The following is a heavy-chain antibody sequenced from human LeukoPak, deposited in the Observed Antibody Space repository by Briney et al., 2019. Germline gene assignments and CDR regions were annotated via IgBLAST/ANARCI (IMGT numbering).Heavy chain of an antibody. CDR1: RFTSTSYW. CDR2: IKHDGSDT. CDR3: ARRIAATGMKYFDY. Sequence: PGGSLRLSCAASRFTSTSYWMSWVRQAPGRGLEWVANIKHDGSDTNYVDSVKGRFTISRDNAKHSLYLQMNSLRAEDTAMYYCARRIAATGMKYFDYWGQGTLVTVSS. V-gene: IGHV3-7*05. J-gene: IGHJ4*02. D-gene: IGHD6-13*01.